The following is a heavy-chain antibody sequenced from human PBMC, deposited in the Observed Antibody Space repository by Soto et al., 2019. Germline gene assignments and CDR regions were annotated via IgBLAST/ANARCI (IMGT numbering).Heavy chain of an antibody. D-gene: IGHD2-15*01. CDR3: ARDCFGGSCYSLH. CDR2: ISTYNHNT. J-gene: IGHJ4*02. V-gene: IGHV1-18*01. CDR1: GYTFTTYG. Sequence: ASVKVSCKASGYTFTTYGISGVRQAPGQGLEWMGWISTYNHNTNYAQNLQGRVTMTTDTSTSTAYMELRNLRPDDTAVYYCARDCFGGSCYSLHWGLGTLVTVS.